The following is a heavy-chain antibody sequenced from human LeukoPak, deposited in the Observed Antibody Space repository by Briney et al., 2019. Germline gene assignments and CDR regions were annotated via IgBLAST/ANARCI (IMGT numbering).Heavy chain of an antibody. CDR2: VSVYNGNT. CDR3: AGNYEGQGVVAAH. J-gene: IGHJ4*02. Sequence: ASVKVSCKVSGHPFYKYGINWVRQAPGQGLEWLGWVSVYNGNTNNVQTLQGRLTMTTDVSTGTAYMELRSLRSDDTAVYYCAGNYEGQGVVAAHWGQGTLVTVSS. D-gene: IGHD3-16*01. CDR1: GHPFYKYG. V-gene: IGHV1-18*01.